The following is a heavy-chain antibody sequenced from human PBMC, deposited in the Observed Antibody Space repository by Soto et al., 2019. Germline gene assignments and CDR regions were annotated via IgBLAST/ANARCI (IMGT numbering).Heavy chain of an antibody. J-gene: IGHJ1*01. D-gene: IGHD2-15*01. CDR1: GFTFSSYS. CDR3: AREDCSGGSCYNAEYFQH. Sequence: GGSLRLSCAASGFTFSSYSMNWVRQAPGKGLEWVSSISSSSSYIYYADSVKGRFTISRDNAKNSLYLQMNSLRAEDTAVYYCAREDCSGGSCYNAEYFQHWGQGTLVTVSS. V-gene: IGHV3-21*01. CDR2: ISSSSSYI.